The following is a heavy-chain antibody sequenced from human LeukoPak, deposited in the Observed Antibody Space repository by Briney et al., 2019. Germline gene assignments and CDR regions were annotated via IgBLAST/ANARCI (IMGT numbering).Heavy chain of an antibody. CDR1: GFTFDDYG. J-gene: IGHJ4*02. CDR2: INWNGGST. D-gene: IGHD2-2*01. Sequence: PGGSLRLSCAASGFTFDDYGMSWVRQAPGKRLEWVSGINWNGGSTGYADSVKGRFTISRDNAKNSLYLQMNSLRAEDTALYYCARTRVPDAPFAYWGQGTLVTVYS. V-gene: IGHV3-20*04. CDR3: ARTRVPDAPFAY.